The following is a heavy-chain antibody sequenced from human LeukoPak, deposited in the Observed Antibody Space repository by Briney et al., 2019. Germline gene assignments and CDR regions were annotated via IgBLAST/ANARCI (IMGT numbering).Heavy chain of an antibody. J-gene: IGHJ6*03. Sequence: SETLSLTCTVSGGSFSGYYWSWIRQPPGKGLEWIGEINHSGSTNYNPSLKSRVTISVDTSKNQFSLKLSSVTAADTAMYYCARVKDPGGYYYYYYMDVWGKGTTVTVSS. D-gene: IGHD3-16*01. CDR2: INHSGST. CDR3: ARVKDPGGYYYYYYMDV. V-gene: IGHV4-34*01. CDR1: GGSFSGYY.